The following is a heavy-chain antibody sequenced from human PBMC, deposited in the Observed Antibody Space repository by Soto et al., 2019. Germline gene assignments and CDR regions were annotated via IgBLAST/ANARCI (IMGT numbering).Heavy chain of an antibody. V-gene: IGHV1-69*01. CDR1: GGAFSTSG. J-gene: IGHJ3*01. Sequence: QVHLVQSGAEMKQPGSSVRVSCEASGGAFSTSGIGWVRQAPGKGLEWMGGIIPIFGAPNYAQRFQGRVTISADESTSTAYLEMRSLKSEDTATYYCARAPRSGWAHDAFDVWGPGTLIIVSS. CDR3: ARAPRSGWAHDAFDV. D-gene: IGHD3-22*01. CDR2: IIPIFGAP.